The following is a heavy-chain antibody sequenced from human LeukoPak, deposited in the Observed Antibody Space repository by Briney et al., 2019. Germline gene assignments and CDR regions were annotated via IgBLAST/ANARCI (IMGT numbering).Heavy chain of an antibody. CDR1: GFTFSSYS. V-gene: IGHV3-48*01. J-gene: IGHJ4*02. Sequence: PGGSLRLSCAASGFTFSSYSMNWVRQAPGKGLEWASYISSSSSTIYYADSVKGRFTISRDNAKNSLYLQMNSLRAEDTAVYYCARAPVQLERHPSSFDYWGQGTLVTVSS. CDR3: ARAPVQLERHPSSFDY. CDR2: ISSSSSTI. D-gene: IGHD1-1*01.